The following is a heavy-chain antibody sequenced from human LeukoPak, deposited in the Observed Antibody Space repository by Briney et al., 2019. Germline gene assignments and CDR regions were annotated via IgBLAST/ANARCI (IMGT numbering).Heavy chain of an antibody. CDR3: ARDKIVMVAGGVWEYYYGLDV. V-gene: IGHV4-34*01. CDR1: GGSFSDYY. J-gene: IGHJ6*02. D-gene: IGHD2-15*01. CDR2: INHSGST. Sequence: PSETLSLTCAVYGGSFSDYYWTWIRQSPGKGLEWIGEINHSGSTNYNPSLNSRVAISADTSKSQFSLNVSSVTAADTAVYYCARDKIVMVAGGVWEYYYGLDVWGQGTTVTVSS.